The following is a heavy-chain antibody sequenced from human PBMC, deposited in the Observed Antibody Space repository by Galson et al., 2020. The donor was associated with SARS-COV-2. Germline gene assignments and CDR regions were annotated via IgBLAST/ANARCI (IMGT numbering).Heavy chain of an antibody. D-gene: IGHD2-2*01. CDR3: ANLASWTIVDY. Sequence: GGSLRLSCAVSGFTFSGFAMSWVRQPPGEGLEWVSAISGSGGSTYYADSMKGRVTISRDNYRNTLYLQMNSLRAEDTAVYYCANLASWTIVDYWCQGTLVTVSS. V-gene: IGHV3-23*01. CDR1: GFTFSGFA. J-gene: IGHJ4*02. CDR2: ISGSGGST.